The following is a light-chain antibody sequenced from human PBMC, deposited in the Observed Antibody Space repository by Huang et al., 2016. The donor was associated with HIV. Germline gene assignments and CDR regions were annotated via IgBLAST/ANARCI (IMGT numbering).Light chain of an antibody. Sequence: DIQMTQSPSSVSASVGDRVTITCRASQDISNWLAWYQQKPGIAPKLLIYATSTLQSGVQLRFSGSGSGTDFTLTISSLQAEDFATYFCQQATRIPLTFGGGTKVEMK. CDR3: QQATRIPLT. CDR2: ATS. CDR1: QDISNW. V-gene: IGKV1-12*01. J-gene: IGKJ4*01.